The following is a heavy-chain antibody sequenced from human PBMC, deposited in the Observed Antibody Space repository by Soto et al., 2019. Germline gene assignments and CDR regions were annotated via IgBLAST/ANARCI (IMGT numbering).Heavy chain of an antibody. CDR3: ATFTPIPDIVVVVAAAYYFDY. CDR1: GYTLTELS. D-gene: IGHD2-15*01. J-gene: IGHJ4*02. V-gene: IGHV1-24*01. Sequence: ASVKVSCKVSGYTLTELSMHWVRQAPGKGLEWMGGFDPEDGETIYAQKFQGRVTMTEDTSTDTAYMELSSLRSEDTAVYYCATFTPIPDIVVVVAAAYYFDYWGQGTLVTVSS. CDR2: FDPEDGET.